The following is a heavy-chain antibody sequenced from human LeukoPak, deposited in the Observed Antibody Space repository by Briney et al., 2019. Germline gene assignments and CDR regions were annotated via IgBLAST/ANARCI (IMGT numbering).Heavy chain of an antibody. Sequence: GGSLRLSCTASGFTFGDYAMSWFRQAPGKGLEWASVIYNDGRTYYADSVKGRFIISKDISKNTLYLQMNNLRADDTAVYYCARESGYAVGDFWGRGTLVTVSS. J-gene: IGHJ4*02. CDR3: ARESGYAVGDF. V-gene: IGHV3-53*01. D-gene: IGHD5-12*01. CDR1: GFTFGDYA. CDR2: IYNDGRT.